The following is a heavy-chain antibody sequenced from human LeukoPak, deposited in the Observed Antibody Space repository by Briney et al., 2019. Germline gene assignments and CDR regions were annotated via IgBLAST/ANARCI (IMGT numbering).Heavy chain of an antibody. V-gene: IGHV4-39*01. J-gene: IGHJ3*02. CDR1: GGSISSSSYY. CDR2: IYYSGST. Sequence: SETLSLTCTVSGGSISSSSYYWGWIRQPPGKGLEWIGSIYYSGSTYYNPSLKSRVTISVDTSKNQFSLKLSSVTAAGTAVYYCARRYDFWSGYNDAFDIWGQGTMVTVSS. CDR3: ARRYDFWSGYNDAFDI. D-gene: IGHD3-3*01.